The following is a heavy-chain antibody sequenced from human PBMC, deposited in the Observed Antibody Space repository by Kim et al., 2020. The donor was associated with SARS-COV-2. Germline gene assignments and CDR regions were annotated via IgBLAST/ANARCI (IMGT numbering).Heavy chain of an antibody. Sequence: GGSLRLSCAASGFTFSSYAMHWVRQAPGKGLEWVAVISYDGSNKYYADSVKGRFTISRDNSKNTLYLQMNSLRAEDTAVYYCARDQLWFGELGGIDYWGQGTLVTVSS. V-gene: IGHV3-30*04. CDR2: ISYDGSNK. J-gene: IGHJ4*02. D-gene: IGHD3-10*01. CDR1: GFTFSSYA. CDR3: ARDQLWFGELGGIDY.